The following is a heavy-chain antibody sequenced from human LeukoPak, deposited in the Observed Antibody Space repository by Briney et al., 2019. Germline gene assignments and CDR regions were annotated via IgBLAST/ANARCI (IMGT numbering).Heavy chain of an antibody. CDR1: GFTFSNAW. CDR3: TTDASYSSGWYQSYYFDY. V-gene: IGHV3-15*01. J-gene: IGHJ4*02. D-gene: IGHD6-19*01. Sequence: GGSIRLSCAASGFTFSNAWMSWVRQAPGKGLEWVGRIKSKTDGGTTDYAAPVKGRFTISRDDSKNTLYLQMNSLKTEDTAVYYCTTDASYSSGWYQSYYFDYWGQGTLVTVSS. CDR2: IKSKTDGGTT.